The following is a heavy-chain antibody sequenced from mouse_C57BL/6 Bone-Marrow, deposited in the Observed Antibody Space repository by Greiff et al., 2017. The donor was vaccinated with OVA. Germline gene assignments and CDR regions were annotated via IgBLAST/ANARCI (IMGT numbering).Heavy chain of an antibody. Sequence: EVKLMESGGGLVKPGGSLKLSCAASGFTFSSYAMSWVRQTPEKMLEWVATISDGGSYTYYPDNVKGRFTISRDNAKNNLYLQMSHLKSEDTAMYYCAREGAHSNYDAMDYWGQGTSVTVSS. CDR3: AREGAHSNYDAMDY. D-gene: IGHD2-5*01. J-gene: IGHJ4*01. V-gene: IGHV5-4*01. CDR2: ISDGGSYT. CDR1: GFTFSSYA.